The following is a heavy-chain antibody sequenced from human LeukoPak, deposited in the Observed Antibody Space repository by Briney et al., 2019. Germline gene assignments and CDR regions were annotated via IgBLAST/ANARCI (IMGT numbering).Heavy chain of an antibody. CDR1: GFSFSGHW. D-gene: IGHD6-6*01. J-gene: IGHJ4*02. CDR2: ISPTGRTT. Sequence: GGSLRLSCTASGFSFSGHWTHWARQLPGKGLVWVSRISPTGRTTSYADSVKGRFTVSRDNAKNTLYLQVNNLRAEDTAVYYCARVPNSNWSVLDFWGQATLLTVSS. CDR3: ARVPNSNWSVLDF. V-gene: IGHV3-74*01.